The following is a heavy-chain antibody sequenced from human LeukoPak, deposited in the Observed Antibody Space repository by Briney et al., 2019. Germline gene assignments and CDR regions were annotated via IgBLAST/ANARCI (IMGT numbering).Heavy chain of an antibody. CDR1: GFTFSSYW. J-gene: IGHJ4*02. CDR3: ARDTSYYYGSGGDDY. V-gene: IGHV3-7*01. D-gene: IGHD3-10*01. CDR2: IKQDGSEK. Sequence: GGSLRLSCAASGFTFSSYWMSWVRQAPGKGLEWVANIKQDGSEKYYVDSVKGRFTISRDNAKNSLYLQMNSLRAEDTAVYYCARDTSYYYGSGGDDYWGQGTLVTVSS.